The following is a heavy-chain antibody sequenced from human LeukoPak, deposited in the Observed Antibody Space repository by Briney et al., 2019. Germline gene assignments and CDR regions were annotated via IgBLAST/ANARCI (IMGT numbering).Heavy chain of an antibody. D-gene: IGHD5-12*01. Sequence: GGSLRLSCAASGFTFSNYWMSWVRQVPGKGLEWLANIKVDGSETYYVDSLKGRFTISRDNAKNSLYLQMNSLRAEDTALYYCARDSGYDVPDFDYWGQGTLVTVSS. CDR3: ARDSGYDVPDFDY. CDR1: GFTFSNYW. CDR2: IKVDGSET. J-gene: IGHJ4*02. V-gene: IGHV3-7*03.